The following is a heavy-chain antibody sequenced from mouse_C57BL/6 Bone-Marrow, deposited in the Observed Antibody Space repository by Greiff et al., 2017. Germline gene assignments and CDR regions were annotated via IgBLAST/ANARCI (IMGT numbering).Heavy chain of an antibody. CDR2: IDPSDSET. D-gene: IGHD1-1*01. CDR3: ARSSYYGSSWFAY. Sequence: VQLQQPGAELVRPGSSVKLSCKASGYTFTSYWMHWVKQRPIQGLEWIGNIDPSDSETHYNQKFKDKATLTVDKSSSTDYMPLSSLTSEDAAVYYYARSSYYGSSWFAYWGQGTLVTVSA. CDR1: GYTFTSYW. J-gene: IGHJ3*01. V-gene: IGHV1-52*01.